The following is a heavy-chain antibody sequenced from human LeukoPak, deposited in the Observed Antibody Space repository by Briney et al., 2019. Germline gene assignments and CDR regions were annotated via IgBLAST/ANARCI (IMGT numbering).Heavy chain of an antibody. D-gene: IGHD7-27*01. Sequence: GGSLRLSCAATRFSISTYWMSWVRQAPGKGLEWVANIKEDGSEKYYVDSVKGRFTISRDNAKNSLYLQMNSLRAEDSAVYYCVRDPALGVSWGQGTLVIVSS. CDR2: IKEDGSEK. J-gene: IGHJ5*02. CDR3: VRDPALGVS. V-gene: IGHV3-7*01. CDR1: RFSISTYW.